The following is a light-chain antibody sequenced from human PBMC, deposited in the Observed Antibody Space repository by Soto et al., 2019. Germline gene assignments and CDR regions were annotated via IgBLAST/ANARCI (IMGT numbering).Light chain of an antibody. CDR2: EVT. V-gene: IGLV2-23*02. CDR1: RSDIGSYND. CDR3: CSYAGSSTGV. J-gene: IGLJ3*02. Sequence: QSALTQPASVSGSPGQSITISCTGTRSDIGSYNDVSWYQQHPGKAPKLMIYEVTKRPSGVSNSFSGSKSGYTASLTSSGLQAEDEADYYCCSYAGSSTGVFGGGTQLPVL.